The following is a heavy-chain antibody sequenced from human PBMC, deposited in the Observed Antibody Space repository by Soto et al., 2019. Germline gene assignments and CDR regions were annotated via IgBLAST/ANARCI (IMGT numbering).Heavy chain of an antibody. D-gene: IGHD4-17*01. J-gene: IGHJ5*02. CDR1: GGTFSSYT. V-gene: IGHV1-69*04. CDR2: IIPILGIA. Sequence: SVKVSCKASGGTFSSYTISWVRQAPGQGLEWMGRIIPILGIANYAQKFQGRVTITADKSTSTAYMELSSLRSEDTAVYYCARDRSDYDWFDPWGQGTLVTVSS. CDR3: ARDRSDYDWFDP.